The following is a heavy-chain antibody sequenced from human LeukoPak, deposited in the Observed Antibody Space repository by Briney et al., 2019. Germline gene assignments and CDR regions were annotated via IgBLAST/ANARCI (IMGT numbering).Heavy chain of an antibody. D-gene: IGHD1-1*01. Sequence: PGGSLRLTCAASGFIFGAYALRWVRQAPGKGLEWVAVIAYDGSNKYYVDSVKGRITISRDKSKNTVYLQMNSLRVEDTAVYYCARDAGTDGTYFDYWGQGTLVTVSS. CDR2: IAYDGSNK. CDR3: ARDAGTDGTYFDY. V-gene: IGHV3-30*04. CDR1: GFIFGAYA. J-gene: IGHJ4*02.